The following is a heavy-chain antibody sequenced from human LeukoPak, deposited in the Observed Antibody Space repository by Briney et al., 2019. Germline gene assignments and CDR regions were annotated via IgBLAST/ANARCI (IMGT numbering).Heavy chain of an antibody. CDR2: IHGDGRT. CDR1: GFTVTTNY. D-gene: IGHD2-2*01. J-gene: IGHJ4*02. Sequence: GGSLRLSCAASGFTVTTNYMTWVRQAPGKGLEWVSGIHGDGRTYYADSVKGRFTISRDSSKNTLYLQMNSLRAEDTAVYYCARGARRYCSSTSCRPPFDYWGQGTLVTVSS. CDR3: ARGARRYCSSTSCRPPFDY. V-gene: IGHV3-53*01.